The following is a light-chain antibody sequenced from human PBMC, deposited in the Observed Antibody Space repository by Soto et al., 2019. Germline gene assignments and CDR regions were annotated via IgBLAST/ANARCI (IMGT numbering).Light chain of an antibody. CDR3: QQYGSSPIT. Sequence: EIVLTQSPGTLSLSPGERATLSCRASQSVSSSYLVWYKQKPGQAPRLLIYGASSRATGTPDRFSGSGSGTDFTLTISRLEPEDSAVYYCQQYGSSPITFGQGTRLEIK. CDR1: QSVSSSY. J-gene: IGKJ5*01. CDR2: GAS. V-gene: IGKV3-20*01.